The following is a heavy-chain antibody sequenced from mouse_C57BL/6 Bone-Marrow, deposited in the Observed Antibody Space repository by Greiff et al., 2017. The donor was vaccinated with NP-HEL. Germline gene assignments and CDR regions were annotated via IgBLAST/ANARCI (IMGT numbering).Heavy chain of an antibody. CDR2: IWSGGST. CDR3: AGPIYYYAPYYYAMDY. J-gene: IGHJ4*01. V-gene: IGHV2-2*01. D-gene: IGHD1-1*01. Sequence: QVQLQQSGPGLVQPSQSLSITCTVSGFSLTSYGVHWVRQSPGKGLEWLGVIWSGGSTDYNAAFISSLTITKDNSKSQVFFKMNSLQADDTAIYYCAGPIYYYAPYYYAMDYWGQGTSVTVSS. CDR1: GFSLTSYG.